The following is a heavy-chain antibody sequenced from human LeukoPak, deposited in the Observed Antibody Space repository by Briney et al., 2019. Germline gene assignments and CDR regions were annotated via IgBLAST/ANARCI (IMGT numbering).Heavy chain of an antibody. CDR3: AREVVEDAFDI. V-gene: IGHV3-74*01. D-gene: IGHD2-15*01. J-gene: IGHJ3*02. CDR1: GFTFSSYW. CDR2: INSDGSST. Sequence: GGSLRLSCAASGFTFSSYWMHWVRQAPGKGLVWVSRINSDGSSTSYADSVKGRFTISRDNAKNTLYLQMSSLRAEDTAVYYCAREVVEDAFDIWGQGTMVTVSS.